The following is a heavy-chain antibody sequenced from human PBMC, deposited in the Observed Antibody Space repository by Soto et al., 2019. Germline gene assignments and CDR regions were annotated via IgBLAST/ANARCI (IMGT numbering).Heavy chain of an antibody. Sequence: QVQLQESGPGLVKPSETLSLTCTGSGASITSYYWCWIRQPPGQGLESLGYIYYTGDTNCNPSLKGRLTISIDTSKNQFSLKLSSVTAADTAIYYCARYARIPDYWGQGTLVTVSS. CDR2: IYYTGDT. V-gene: IGHV4-59*01. D-gene: IGHD2-2*01. CDR3: ARYARIPDY. CDR1: GASITSYY. J-gene: IGHJ4*02.